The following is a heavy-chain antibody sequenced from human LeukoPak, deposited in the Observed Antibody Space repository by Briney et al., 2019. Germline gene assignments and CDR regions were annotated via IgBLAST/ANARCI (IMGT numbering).Heavy chain of an antibody. CDR3: ASRSRY. CDR1: GFTFSSYS. J-gene: IGHJ4*02. Sequence: GGSLRLSCAASGFTFSSYSMNWVRQAPGKGLEWVSSITSSSSYTYYADSVKGRFTISRDNANNSLYLQMNRLRAEDTAVYYCASRSRYWGQGTRATVSS. D-gene: IGHD6-13*01. V-gene: IGHV3-21*01. CDR2: ITSSSSYT.